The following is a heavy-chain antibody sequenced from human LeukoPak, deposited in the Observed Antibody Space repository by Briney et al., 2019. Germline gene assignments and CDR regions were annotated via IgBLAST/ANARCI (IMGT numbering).Heavy chain of an antibody. CDR3: ASCLYSSSWYFVTNWFDP. J-gene: IGHJ5*02. CDR1: GYSISSGYY. Sequence: SETLSLTCTVSGYSISSGYYWGWIRQPPGKGLEWIGSIYYSGSTYYNPSLKSRVTISVDTSKNQFSLKLSSVTAADTAVYYCASCLYSSSWYFVTNWFDPWGQGTLVTVSS. CDR2: IYYSGST. V-gene: IGHV4-38-2*02. D-gene: IGHD6-13*01.